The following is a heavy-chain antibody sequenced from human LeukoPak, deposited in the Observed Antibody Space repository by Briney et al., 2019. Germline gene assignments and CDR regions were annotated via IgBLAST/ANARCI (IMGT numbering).Heavy chain of an antibody. D-gene: IGHD3-10*01. CDR3: AAGLLWFGAHDAFGI. J-gene: IGHJ3*02. V-gene: IGHV1-58*02. Sequence: SVKVSCKASGFTFTSSAMQWVRQARGQRLEWIGWIVVGSGNTNYAQKFQERVTITRDMSTSTAYMELSSLRSEDTAVYYCAAGLLWFGAHDAFGIWGQGTMVTVSS. CDR2: IVVGSGNT. CDR1: GFTFTSSA.